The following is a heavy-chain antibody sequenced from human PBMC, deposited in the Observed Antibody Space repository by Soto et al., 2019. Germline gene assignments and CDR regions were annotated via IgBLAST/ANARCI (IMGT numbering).Heavy chain of an antibody. CDR2: IYYSGST. D-gene: IGHD5-18*01. Sequence: SETLSLTCTVSGGSISSGDYYWSWIRQPPGKGLEWIGYIYYSGSTYYNPSLKSRVTISVDTSKNQFSLKLSSVTAADTAVYYCARTPVDTAMVFDYWGQGTLVTVSS. CDR3: ARTPVDTAMVFDY. J-gene: IGHJ4*02. CDR1: GGSISSGDYY. V-gene: IGHV4-30-4*01.